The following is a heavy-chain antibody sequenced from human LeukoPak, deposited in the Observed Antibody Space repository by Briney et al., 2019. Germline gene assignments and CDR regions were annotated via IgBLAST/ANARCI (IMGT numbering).Heavy chain of an antibody. D-gene: IGHD3-16*01. J-gene: IGHJ4*02. V-gene: IGHV1-2*02. CDR2: VNPNSGGT. CDR1: GYTFTGYY. Sequence: ASGRVSCKASGYTFTGYYMHWVRQAPGQGLEWMGWVNPNSGGTNYAQRFQGRVTMTRDTSISTAYMELSRLRSDDTAVYYCARDLSSDLYHFDYWGQGTLVTVSS. CDR3: ARDLSSDLYHFDY.